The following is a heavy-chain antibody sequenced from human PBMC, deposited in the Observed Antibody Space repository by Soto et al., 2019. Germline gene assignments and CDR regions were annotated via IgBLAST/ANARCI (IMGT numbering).Heavy chain of an antibody. J-gene: IGHJ4*02. CDR2: IWYDGSNE. CDR3: TRVTYYSGNSFHYFDN. CDR1: GFTFSNYG. V-gene: IGHV3-33*01. D-gene: IGHD4-4*01. Sequence: QVPLVESGGGVVQPGRSLRLACAASGFTFSNYGMHWVRQAPGKGLEWVAVIWYDGSNENYADSVKGRFTISRDNSKNTMYLQMNSLRAEDTAVYYCTRVTYYSGNSFHYFDNWGQGTLVTVSS.